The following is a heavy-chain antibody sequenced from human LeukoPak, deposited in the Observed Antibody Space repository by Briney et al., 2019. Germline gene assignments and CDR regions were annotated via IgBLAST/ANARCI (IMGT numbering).Heavy chain of an antibody. CDR2: VYTSGST. V-gene: IGHV4-61*02. CDR1: GGSISSNNYY. D-gene: IGHD3-22*01. J-gene: IGHJ1*01. Sequence: SETLSLTCTVSGGSISSNNYYWSWIRQPAGKGLEWIGRVYTSGSTNYKSSPQSRITISVDTSNNQFSLKLSSVTAADTAVYYCARIDYDSSGYYQLPEYFQHWGQGTLVTVSS. CDR3: ARIDYDSSGYYQLPEYFQH.